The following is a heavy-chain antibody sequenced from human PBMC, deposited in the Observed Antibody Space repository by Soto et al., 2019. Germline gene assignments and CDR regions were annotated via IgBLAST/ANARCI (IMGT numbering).Heavy chain of an antibody. CDR3: AKGEIGWFDP. V-gene: IGHV3-23*01. CDR2: ISDSGDST. J-gene: IGHJ5*02. Sequence: EVQLLESGGGLVQPGGSLRLSCAASGFTFTNFPMNWVRQAPGKGLEWVSNISDSGDSTYYADSVKGRFTISRDNSKNTLNLQMISLRADDTAVYYCAKGEIGWFDPWGQGTLVTVSS. CDR1: GFTFTNFP.